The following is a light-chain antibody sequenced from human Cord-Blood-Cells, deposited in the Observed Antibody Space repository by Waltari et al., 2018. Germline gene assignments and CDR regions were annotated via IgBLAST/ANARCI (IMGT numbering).Light chain of an antibody. Sequence: DIQMTQSPSSLSASVVDRVTITCQASHDISNYLAWYQQKPGKAPKLLIYDASNLETGVPSRFSGSGSGTDFTFTISSLQPEDIATYYCQQYDNLPYTFGQGTKLEIK. CDR2: DAS. CDR3: QQYDNLPYT. CDR1: HDISNY. V-gene: IGKV1-33*01. J-gene: IGKJ2*01.